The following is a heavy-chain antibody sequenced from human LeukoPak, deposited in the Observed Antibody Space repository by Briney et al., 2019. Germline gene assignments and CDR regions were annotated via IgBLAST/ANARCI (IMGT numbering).Heavy chain of an antibody. CDR1: GYTLTELS. J-gene: IGHJ4*02. D-gene: IGHD3-10*01. Sequence: ASVKISCKVSGYTLTELSMHWVRQAPGKGLEWMGGFDPEDGETIYAQKFQGRVTMTEDTSTDTAYMELSSLRSEDTAVYYCTARVRGAYLLYFDYWGQGTLVPVSS. CDR2: FDPEDGET. CDR3: TARVRGAYLLYFDY. V-gene: IGHV1-24*01.